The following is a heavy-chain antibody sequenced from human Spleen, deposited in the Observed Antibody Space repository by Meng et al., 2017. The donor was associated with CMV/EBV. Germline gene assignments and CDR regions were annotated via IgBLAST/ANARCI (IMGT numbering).Heavy chain of an antibody. CDR3: ARGPGGRRSEDDFDY. Sequence: SVKVSCKASGGTFSSYTISWVRQATGQGLEWMGRIIPILGIANYAQKFQGRVTITADKSTSTAYMELSSLRSEDTAVYYCARGPGGRRSEDDFDYWGQGTLVTVSS. J-gene: IGHJ4*02. D-gene: IGHD3-16*01. CDR2: IIPILGIA. V-gene: IGHV1-69*02. CDR1: GGTFSSYT.